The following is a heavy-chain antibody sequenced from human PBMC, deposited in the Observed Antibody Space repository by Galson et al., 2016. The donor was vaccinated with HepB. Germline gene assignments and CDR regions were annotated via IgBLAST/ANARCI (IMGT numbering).Heavy chain of an antibody. D-gene: IGHD6-6*01. J-gene: IGHJ6*02. V-gene: IGHV3-74*01. Sequence: SLRLSCAASGFTFSSHWIHWVRQGPGKGLVWVSRINGDGSITTYADSVKGRFTISRDNAKSSLYLQMNSLRAEDTAVYYCASLYSSSSNYYYGMDVWGQGTTVTVSS. CDR1: GFTFSSHW. CDR3: ASLYSSSSNYYYGMDV. CDR2: INGDGSIT.